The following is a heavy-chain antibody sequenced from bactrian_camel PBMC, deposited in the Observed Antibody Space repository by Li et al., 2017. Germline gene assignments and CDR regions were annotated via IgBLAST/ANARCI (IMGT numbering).Heavy chain of an antibody. CDR3: AANPFWTYGAVCSYTRPADFGY. CDR2: IDSHGGT. V-gene: IGHV3S55*01. D-gene: IGHD2*01. J-gene: IGHJ6*01. Sequence: HVQLVESGGGSVQAGGSLSDSCTVSRRTYSTYCMAWFRQAPGKEREGVAAIDSHGGTAYADSATGRFTISQDNAKVTFYLQMNSPKPEDTAMYYCAANPFWTYGAVCSYTRPADFGYWGQGTQVTVS. CDR1: RRTYSTYC.